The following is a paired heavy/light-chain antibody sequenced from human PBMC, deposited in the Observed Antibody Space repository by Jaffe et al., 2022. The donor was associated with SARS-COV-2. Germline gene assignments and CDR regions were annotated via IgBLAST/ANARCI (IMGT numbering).Heavy chain of an antibody. CDR3: VRLRNYYFYMDV. V-gene: IGHV4-39*01. CDR1: GGSITSSSFY. J-gene: IGHJ6*03. Sequence: QLQLQESGPGLVKPSETLSLTCTVSGGSITSSSFYWGWIRQPPGKGLEWIGNIYYSGSAYYSPSLKSRVTISVDTSKNQFSLKLSSVTATDTAVYYCVRLRNYYFYMDVWGKGTTVTVSS. CDR2: IYYSGSA.
Light chain of an antibody. Sequence: QSALTQPPSASGSPGQSVTISCTGTSSDVGGYNYVSWYQQHPGKAPKLIIYEVSKRPSGVPDRFSGSKSGNTASLTVSGLQAEDEADYYCSSYAGSTFNVLGTGTKVTVL. V-gene: IGLV2-8*01. CDR1: SSDVGGYNY. CDR3: SSYAGSTFNV. CDR2: EVS. J-gene: IGLJ1*01.